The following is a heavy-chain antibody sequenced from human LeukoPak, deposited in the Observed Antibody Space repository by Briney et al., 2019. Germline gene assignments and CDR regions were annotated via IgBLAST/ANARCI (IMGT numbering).Heavy chain of an antibody. J-gene: IGHJ6*03. CDR1: GGSFSTDYYY. V-gene: IGHV4-61*02. CDR2: IYSSGTT. CDR3: ARDMGTRSRYYYCYMDV. D-gene: IGHD1-7*01. Sequence: SETLSLTCTVSGGSFSTDYYYWSWIRQPAGRGLEWIGRIYSSGTTKYNPSLKSRVTISIDMSKNQFSLKLSSVTAADTAVYYCARDMGTRSRYYYCYMDVWGKGTAVTVSS.